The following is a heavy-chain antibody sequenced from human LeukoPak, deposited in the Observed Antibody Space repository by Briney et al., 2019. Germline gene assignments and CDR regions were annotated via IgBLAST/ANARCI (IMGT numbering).Heavy chain of an antibody. D-gene: IGHD2-21*01. V-gene: IGHV4-39*01. Sequence: SETLSLTCTVSGGSISSNSYNWVRIRQPPGKGLEWIGSIYYSGSTYYNPSLKSRVTISVDTSKNQFSPKLSSVTAADTAVYYIAAHALVGVITGNFDYWGEGTLVTVSS. CDR3: AAHALVGVITGNFDY. CDR2: IYYSGST. J-gene: IGHJ4*02. CDR1: GGSISSNSYN.